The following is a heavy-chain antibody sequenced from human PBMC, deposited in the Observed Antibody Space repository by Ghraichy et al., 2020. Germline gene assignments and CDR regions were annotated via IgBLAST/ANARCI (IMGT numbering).Heavy chain of an antibody. Sequence: GSLRLSCTVSGGSISNYYWSWIRQPPGKGLEWIGYISYSGSTDYNPSLKSRVTISVDTSKNHFSLRLSSVTAADTAVYYCAREGNYYDSSGYSNAFFDSWGQGTLVTVSS. CDR1: GGSISNYY. J-gene: IGHJ4*02. V-gene: IGHV4-59*01. CDR3: AREGNYYDSSGYSNAFFDS. CDR2: ISYSGST. D-gene: IGHD3-22*01.